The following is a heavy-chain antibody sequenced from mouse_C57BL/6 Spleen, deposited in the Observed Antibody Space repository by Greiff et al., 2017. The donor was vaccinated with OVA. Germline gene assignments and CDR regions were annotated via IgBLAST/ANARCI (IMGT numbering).Heavy chain of an antibody. Sequence: EVQLVESGGGLVQPKGSLKLSCAASGFSFNTYAMNWVRQAPGKGLEWVARIRSKSNNYATYYADSVKDRFTISRDDSESMLYLQMNNLKTEDTAMYYCVRQGITTVEGFAYWGQGTLVTVSA. D-gene: IGHD1-1*01. V-gene: IGHV10-1*01. CDR1: GFSFNTYA. J-gene: IGHJ3*01. CDR2: IRSKSNNYAT. CDR3: VRQGITTVEGFAY.